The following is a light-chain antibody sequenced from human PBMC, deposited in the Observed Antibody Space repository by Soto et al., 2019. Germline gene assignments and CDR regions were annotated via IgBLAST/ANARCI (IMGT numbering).Light chain of an antibody. V-gene: IGKV3-15*01. Sequence: EIVMTQSPATLSVSPGERATLSCRASQSVSSNLAWYQQKPGQAPRLLIYGASTRATGIPARFSGSGSGTEFTLTISSLQSEDCAVYYCQQYNNWTGTFGPGTQVEIK. CDR3: QQYNNWTGT. CDR2: GAS. CDR1: QSVSSN. J-gene: IGKJ1*01.